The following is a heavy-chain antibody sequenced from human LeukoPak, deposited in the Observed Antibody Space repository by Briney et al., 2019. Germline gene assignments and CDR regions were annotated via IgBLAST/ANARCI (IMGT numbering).Heavy chain of an antibody. CDR3: ARDKPFGGLGSHFDY. CDR2: ISSSSSYI. J-gene: IGHJ4*02. Sequence: GGSLRLSCAASGFTFSSYEMNWVRQAPGKGLEWVSSISSSSSYIYYADSVKGRFTISRDNAKDSLYLQMNSLRVEDTAIYFCARDKPFGGLGSHFDYWGQGILVTVSS. CDR1: GFTFSSYE. V-gene: IGHV3-21*01. D-gene: IGHD3-10*01.